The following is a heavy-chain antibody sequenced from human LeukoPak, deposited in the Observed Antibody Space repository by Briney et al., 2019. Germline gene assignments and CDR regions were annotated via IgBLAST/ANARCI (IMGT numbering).Heavy chain of an antibody. V-gene: IGHV3-23*01. CDR3: AKEAYYYDSSGYYYANAFDI. J-gene: IGHJ3*02. CDR1: GFTFSSEA. D-gene: IGHD3-22*01. CDR2: IAGSGGST. Sequence: GATLRLSCGSSGFTFSSEAMSWARQAAGKGLKRVSAIAGSGGSTYYVYSVKGRYTISRDNSKNKLYLQMNSLRAEDTAVYYCAKEAYYYDSSGYYYANAFDIWGQGTMVTVSS.